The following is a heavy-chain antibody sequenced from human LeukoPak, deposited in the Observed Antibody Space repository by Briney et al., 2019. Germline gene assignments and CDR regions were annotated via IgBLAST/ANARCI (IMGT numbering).Heavy chain of an antibody. CDR1: GFTFSNYG. J-gene: IGHJ6*02. D-gene: IGHD2-2*01. V-gene: IGHV3-30*18. CDR2: ISYDGSNK. Sequence: PGGSLRLSCAASGFTFSNYGMHWVRQAPGKGLEWVAVISYDGSNKYYADSVKGRFTFSRDNSKNTLYLQMSSLTAEDTAVYYCAKEKGIYCSSIDCSPGMDVWGQGTTVTVSS. CDR3: AKEKGIYCSSIDCSPGMDV.